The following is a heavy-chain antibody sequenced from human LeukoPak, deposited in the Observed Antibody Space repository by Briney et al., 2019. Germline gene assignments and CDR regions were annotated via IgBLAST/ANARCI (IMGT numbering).Heavy chain of an antibody. D-gene: IGHD2-8*01. CDR1: GYTFTSYD. Sequence: GASVKVSCKASGYTFTSYDINWVRQATGQGLEWMGWMNPNRGNTGYAQKFQGRVTMTRKTSISTAYMELSSLRSEDTAVYYCARARAVMVYATWVHWFDPWGQGTLVTVSS. CDR2: MNPNRGNT. CDR3: ARARAVMVYATWVHWFDP. J-gene: IGHJ5*02. V-gene: IGHV1-8*01.